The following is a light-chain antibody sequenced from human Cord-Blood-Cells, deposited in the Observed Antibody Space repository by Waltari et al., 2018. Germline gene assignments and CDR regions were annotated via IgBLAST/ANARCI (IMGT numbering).Light chain of an antibody. V-gene: IGLV2-11*01. Sequence: QSALTQPRSVSGSPGPSVTLSCTGTSSDVGGYNYVSWYQQHPGKAPKLMIYDVSKRPSGVSNRFSGSKSGNTASPTISGLQAEDEADYYCSSYTSSSRVFGGGTKLTVL. CDR2: DVS. J-gene: IGLJ3*02. CDR1: SSDVGGYNY. CDR3: SSYTSSSRV.